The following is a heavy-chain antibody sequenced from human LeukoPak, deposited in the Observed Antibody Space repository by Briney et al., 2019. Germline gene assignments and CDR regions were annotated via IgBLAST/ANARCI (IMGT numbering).Heavy chain of an antibody. CDR3: ARDGTPIYNSGWVYMDV. CDR1: GFTLSSYE. V-gene: IGHV3-48*03. J-gene: IGHJ6*03. D-gene: IGHD6-25*01. Sequence: PGGSLRFSCAASGFTLSSYEMNWVRQAPGKGLEWISYISSSSTTIHYADSVKGRFTISRDNAENSLYLQMSSLRVEDTAVYYCARDGTPIYNSGWVYMDVWGRGTTVTISS. CDR2: ISSSSTTI.